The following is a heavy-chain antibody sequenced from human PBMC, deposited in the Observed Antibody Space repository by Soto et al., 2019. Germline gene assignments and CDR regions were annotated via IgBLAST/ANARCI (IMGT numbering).Heavy chain of an antibody. Sequence: QALYRAWAISGDSVSSNSAACNLIRHSPSRGLEWLGRTYYRSQWYNDYAVSVKSRITINRDTSKNQFSLQLSSVTPDDTAVYYCARSIGIAVANYWGQVTLVTVAS. V-gene: IGHV6-1*01. J-gene: IGHJ4*02. CDR2: TYYRSQWYN. CDR1: GDSVSSNSAA. CDR3: ARSIGIAVANY. D-gene: IGHD6-19*01.